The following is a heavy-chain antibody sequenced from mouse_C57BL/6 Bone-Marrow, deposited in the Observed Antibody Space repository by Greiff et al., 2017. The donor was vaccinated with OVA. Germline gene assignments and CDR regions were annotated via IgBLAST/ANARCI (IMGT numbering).Heavy chain of an antibody. J-gene: IGHJ4*01. CDR2: SRNKANDYTT. Sequence: EVQLVESGGGLVQSGRSLRLSCATSGFTFSDFYMEWVRQAPGKGLEWIAASRNKANDYTTEYSASVKGRFIVSRDTSQSILYLQMNALRAEDTAIYYCARDYYYGSSGMDYWGQGTSVTVSS. CDR1: GFTFSDFY. V-gene: IGHV7-1*01. D-gene: IGHD1-1*01. CDR3: ARDYYYGSSGMDY.